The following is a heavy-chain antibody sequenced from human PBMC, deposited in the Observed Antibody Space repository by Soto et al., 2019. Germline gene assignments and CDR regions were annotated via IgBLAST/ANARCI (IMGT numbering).Heavy chain of an antibody. CDR1: GFIFSSFW. CDR3: AREGSLGLDV. D-gene: IGHD3-10*01. V-gene: IGHV3-74*03. J-gene: IGHJ6*02. CDR2: INGDGASL. Sequence: EVRLEEAGGGFVQPGGSLRVSCSGSGFIFSSFWMHWVRQGPGKGLEWVSRINGDGASLAYADSVKGRFSISRDNVKNTLHLQMNSLGADDTAVYFCAREGSLGLDVWGRGTTVTASS.